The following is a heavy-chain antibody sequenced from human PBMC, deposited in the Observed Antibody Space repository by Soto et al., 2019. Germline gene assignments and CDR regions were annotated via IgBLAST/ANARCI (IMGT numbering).Heavy chain of an antibody. CDR2: ISGSGGST. D-gene: IGHD3-10*01. CDR3: AKVYGSGSYFTYYFDY. J-gene: IGHJ4*02. V-gene: IGHV3-23*01. CDR1: GFTFSSYA. Sequence: PGGSLRLSCAASGFTFSSYAMSWVRQAPGKGLEWVSAISGSGGSTYYADSVKGRFTISRDNSKNTLYLQMNSLRAEDTAVYYCAKVYGSGSYFTYYFDYWGQATLVTVS.